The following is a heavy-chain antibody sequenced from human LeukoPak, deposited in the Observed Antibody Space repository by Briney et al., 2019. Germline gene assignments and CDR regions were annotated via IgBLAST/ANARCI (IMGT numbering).Heavy chain of an antibody. CDR1: GGSISNYY. J-gene: IGHJ4*02. D-gene: IGHD7-27*01. Sequence: SETLSLTCTVSGGSISNYYWSWIRQPPGKGLEWIGYISYSGSTNYNPSLRSRVTISVDTSKNQFSLKLSSVTAADTAVYYCARGANWGPYYFDYWGQGTLVTVSS. CDR3: ARGANWGPYYFDY. CDR2: ISYSGST. V-gene: IGHV4-59*12.